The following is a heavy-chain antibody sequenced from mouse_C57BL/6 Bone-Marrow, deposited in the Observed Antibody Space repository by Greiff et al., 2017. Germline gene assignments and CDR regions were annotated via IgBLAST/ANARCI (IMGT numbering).Heavy chain of an antibody. CDR1: GFTFSDYY. CDR2: INYDGSST. D-gene: IGHD1-3*01. Sequence: EVKLMESEGGLVQPGSSMKLSCTASGFTFSDYYMAWVRQVPEKGLEWVANINYDGSSTYYLDSLKSRFIISRDNAKNILYLQMSSLKSEDTATYNSARDRGVNSYAMNYWGKGTSVTAS. V-gene: IGHV5-16*01. J-gene: IGHJ4*01. CDR3: ARDRGVNSYAMNY.